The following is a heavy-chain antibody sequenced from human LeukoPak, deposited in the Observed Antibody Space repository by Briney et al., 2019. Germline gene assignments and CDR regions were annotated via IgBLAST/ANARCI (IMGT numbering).Heavy chain of an antibody. CDR3: ARDLYYDFWSGGYYYYMDV. J-gene: IGHJ6*03. CDR1: GYTFTGYY. V-gene: IGHV1-2*02. Sequence: ASVKVSCKASGYTFTGYYMRWVRQAPGQGLEWMGWINPNSGGTNYAQKFQGRVTMTRDTSISTAYMELSRLRSDDTAVYYCARDLYYDFWSGGYYYYMDVWGKGTTVTVSS. D-gene: IGHD3-3*01. CDR2: INPNSGGT.